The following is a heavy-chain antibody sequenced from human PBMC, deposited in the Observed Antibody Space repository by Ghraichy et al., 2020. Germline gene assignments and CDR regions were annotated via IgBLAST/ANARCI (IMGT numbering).Heavy chain of an antibody. J-gene: IGHJ5*02. V-gene: IGHV3-30*18. CDR3: AKAGYCSSTSCSLLDP. D-gene: IGHD2-2*03. CDR2: ISYDGSNK. CDR1: GFTFSSYG. Sequence: GESLNISCAASGFTFSSYGMHWVRQAPGKGLEWVAVISYDGSNKYYADYVKGRFTISRDNSKNTLYLQMNSLRAEDTAVYYCAKAGYCSSTSCSLLDPWGQGTLVTVSS.